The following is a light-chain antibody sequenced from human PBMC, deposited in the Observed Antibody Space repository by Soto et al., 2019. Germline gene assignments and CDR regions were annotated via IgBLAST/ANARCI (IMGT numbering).Light chain of an antibody. J-gene: IGKJ1*01. V-gene: IGKV3-11*01. CDR3: QQRSEWPRT. CDR1: QSISSS. Sequence: EIVFTQSPATLSLSPGERATLSCRASQSISSSLAWYQQKPGQAPRLLIYDASTRATGFPARFSGSGSGTDFTLTIGSLEPEDFGVYYCQQRSEWPRTFGQGTKVEI. CDR2: DAS.